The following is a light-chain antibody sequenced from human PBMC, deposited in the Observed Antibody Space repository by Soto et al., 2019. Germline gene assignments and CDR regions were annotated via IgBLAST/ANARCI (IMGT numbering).Light chain of an antibody. CDR2: DAS. Sequence: EVVLTQSPDTLSLSPGERATLSCRASQSVRSFLAWYQQKPGQAPRLLIYDASKRATGIPARFSGSGSGTDFALTISSLKPEDFAVYYCQQRNNWYTFGQGTKLEIK. CDR3: QQRNNWYT. V-gene: IGKV3-11*01. CDR1: QSVRSF. J-gene: IGKJ2*01.